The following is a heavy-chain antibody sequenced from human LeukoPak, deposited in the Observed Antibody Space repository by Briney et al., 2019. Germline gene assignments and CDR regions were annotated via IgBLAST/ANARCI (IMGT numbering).Heavy chain of an antibody. Sequence: GGSLRLSCAASGFTSSSYWMSWVRQAPGKGLEWVANIKRDGSEKYYVDSVKGRFTISRDNAQNSLYLQMNSLRVEDTAVYYCARDRGAYAREYWGQGTLVTVSS. CDR1: GFTSSSYW. D-gene: IGHD5-24*01. CDR3: ARDRGAYAREY. CDR2: IKRDGSEK. V-gene: IGHV3-7*03. J-gene: IGHJ4*02.